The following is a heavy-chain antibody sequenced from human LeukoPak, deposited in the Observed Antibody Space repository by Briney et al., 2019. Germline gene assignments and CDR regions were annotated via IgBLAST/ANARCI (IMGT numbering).Heavy chain of an antibody. CDR3: AKGGGYSGYDYVDY. Sequence: PGGSLRLSCAASGFTFSDYYMSWIRQAPGKGLEWVSVISGGGGSTYYADSVKGRFTISRDNSKNTLYLQMNSLRAEDTAVYFCAKGGGYSGYDYVDYWGQGTLVTVSS. CDR2: ISGGGGST. V-gene: IGHV3-23*01. CDR1: GFTFSDYY. D-gene: IGHD5-12*01. J-gene: IGHJ4*02.